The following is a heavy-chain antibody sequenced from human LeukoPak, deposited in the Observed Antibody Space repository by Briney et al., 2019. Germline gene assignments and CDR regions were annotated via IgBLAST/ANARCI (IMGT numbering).Heavy chain of an antibody. J-gene: IGHJ3*02. CDR2: ISAYNGNT. D-gene: IGHD1-26*01. V-gene: IGHV1-18*01. CDR1: GYTFTSYG. CDR3: ARDDWELLRHDAFDI. Sequence: GASVKVSCKASGYTFTSYGISGVRQAPGQGLEWMGWISAYNGNTNYAQKLQGRVTMTTDTSTSTAYMELRSLRSDDTAVYYCARDDWELLRHDAFDIWGQGTMVTVSS.